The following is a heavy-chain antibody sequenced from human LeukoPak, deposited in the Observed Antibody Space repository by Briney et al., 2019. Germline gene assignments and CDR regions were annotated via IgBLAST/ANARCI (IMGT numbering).Heavy chain of an antibody. D-gene: IGHD3-10*01. Sequence: GASVKVSCKASGGTFSSYAISWVRQAPGQGLEWMGGIIPIFGTANYAQKFQGRVTITADESSSTAYMELSSLRSEDTAVYYCRGRVGESVYYYYGMDVWGKGTTVTVSS. CDR2: IIPIFGTA. J-gene: IGHJ6*04. V-gene: IGHV1-69*01. CDR1: GGTFSSYA. CDR3: RGRVGESVYYYYGMDV.